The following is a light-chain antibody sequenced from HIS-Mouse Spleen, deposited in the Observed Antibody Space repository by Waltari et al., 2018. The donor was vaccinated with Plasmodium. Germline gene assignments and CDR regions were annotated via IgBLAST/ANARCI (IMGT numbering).Light chain of an antibody. J-gene: IGKJ4*01. CDR1: QSVSSSY. CDR3: QQRSNWPRVLT. CDR2: DAS. V-gene: IGKV3-11*01. Sequence: ELVLTQSPGTLSLSPGERATLSCRASQSVSSSYLAWYQQKPGQAPRLLIYDASNRATGIPARFSGSGSGTDFTLTISSLEPEDFAVYYCQQRSNWPRVLTFGGGTKVEIK.